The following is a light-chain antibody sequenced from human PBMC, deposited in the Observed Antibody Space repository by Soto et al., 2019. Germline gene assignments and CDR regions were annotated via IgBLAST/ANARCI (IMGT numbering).Light chain of an antibody. CDR3: QQYRSSPPYT. CDR2: GTS. J-gene: IGKJ2*01. CDR1: QSVSSSS. Sequence: ELVLTQSPGTLSLSPGERATLSCRASQSVSSSSFAWYQQKPGQAPRLLIYGTSSRATGSPDRFSGSGSGTDFTHTNSRLEPEDFAVYYCQQYRSSPPYTFGQGTKLEIK. V-gene: IGKV3-20*01.